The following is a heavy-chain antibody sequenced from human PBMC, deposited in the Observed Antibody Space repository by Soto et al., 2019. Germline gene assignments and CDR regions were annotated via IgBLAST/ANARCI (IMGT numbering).Heavy chain of an antibody. CDR3: ARGGGPDYYYMDV. CDR1: GFTFSSYG. CDR2: IWYDGSNK. V-gene: IGHV3-33*01. Sequence: HPGGSLRLSCAASGFTFSSYGMHWVRQAPGKGLEWVAVIWYDGSNKYYADSVKGRFTISRDNSKNTLYLQMNSLRAEDTAVYYCARGGGPDYYYMDVWGKGTKVTVSS. J-gene: IGHJ6*03. D-gene: IGHD3-16*01.